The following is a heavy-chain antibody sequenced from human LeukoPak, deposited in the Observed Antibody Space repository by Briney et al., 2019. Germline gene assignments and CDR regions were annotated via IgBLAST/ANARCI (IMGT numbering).Heavy chain of an antibody. CDR3: ARLARGRWFGP. Sequence: SETLSLTCDVSGDSIRNYYWSWIRQTPGKGLEWIGHIYDSGSTNYNPSLKSRVTISVDTSKNQFSLKVTSVTAADTAVYYCARLARGRWFGPWGQGTLVTVSS. CDR2: IYDSGST. D-gene: IGHD6-6*01. CDR1: GDSIRNYY. J-gene: IGHJ5*02. V-gene: IGHV4-59*08.